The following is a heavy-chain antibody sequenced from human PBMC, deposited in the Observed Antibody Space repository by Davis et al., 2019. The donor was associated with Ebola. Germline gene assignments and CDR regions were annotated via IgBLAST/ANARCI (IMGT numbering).Heavy chain of an antibody. V-gene: IGHV3-21*01. CDR3: ARDPTAIVLMAMDV. D-gene: IGHD2-8*01. Sequence: GESLKISCAASGFTFSSYSMNWVRQAPGKGLEWVSSISSSSSYIYYADSVKGRFTISRDNAKNSLYLQMNSLRAEDTAVYYCARDPTAIVLMAMDVWGKGTTVTVSS. CDR2: ISSSSSYI. J-gene: IGHJ6*03. CDR1: GFTFSSYS.